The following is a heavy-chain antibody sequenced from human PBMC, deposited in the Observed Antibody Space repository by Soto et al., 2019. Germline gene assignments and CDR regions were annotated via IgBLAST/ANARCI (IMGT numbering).Heavy chain of an antibody. CDR1: RFSFSSYE. D-gene: IGHD2-8*01. CDR2: VSLTGDRT. V-gene: IGHV3-23*01. J-gene: IGHJ4*02. Sequence: GGSLRLSCVASRFSFSSYEMSWVRQAAGKGLEWVSRVSLTGDRTNYAGSVKGLFTVSRDNFKNTLYLEMDSLRPEDTAIYYCARGGGYCTPTSCAIDSWGRGTPVTVSS. CDR3: ARGGGYCTPTSCAIDS.